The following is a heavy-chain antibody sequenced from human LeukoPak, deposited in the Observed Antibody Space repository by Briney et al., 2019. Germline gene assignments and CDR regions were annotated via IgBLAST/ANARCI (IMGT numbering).Heavy chain of an antibody. CDR1: GFTFNTYW. Sequence: GGSLRLSCTASGFTFNTYWMHWVRQVPGKGLAWVSRINSDGSNTPYADSVGGRFTISRDDAKNTLYLEMSSLRGEDTAVYYCAGSRGAHYFDFWGQGTLVTVSS. J-gene: IGHJ4*02. V-gene: IGHV3-74*03. CDR3: AGSRGAHYFDF. CDR2: INSDGSNT. D-gene: IGHD3-10*01.